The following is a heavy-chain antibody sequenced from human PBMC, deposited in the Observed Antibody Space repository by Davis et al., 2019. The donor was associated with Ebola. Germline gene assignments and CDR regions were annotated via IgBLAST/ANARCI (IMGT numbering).Heavy chain of an antibody. J-gene: IGHJ5*02. CDR3: AIGIAAAGNNWFDP. Sequence: AASVKVSCKASGYTFTYRYLHWVRQAPGQALEWMGWITPFNGNTNYAQKFQDRVTITRDRSMSTAYMELSSLRSEDTAMYYCAIGIAAAGNNWFDPWGQGTLVTVSS. CDR1: GYTFTYRY. D-gene: IGHD6-13*01. V-gene: IGHV1-45*02. CDR2: ITPFNGNT.